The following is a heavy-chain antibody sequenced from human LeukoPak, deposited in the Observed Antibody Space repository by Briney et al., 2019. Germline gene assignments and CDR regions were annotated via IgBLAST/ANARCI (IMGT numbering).Heavy chain of an antibody. J-gene: IGHJ4*02. Sequence: PGGSLRLSCTASGFTFGDYSMNWVRQAPGKGLEWVGFIRSKAYGGTTEYAASVKGRFTISRDDSKSIAYLQMNSLKTEDKAVYYCTRVATGDYVWGSYHYFDYWGQGTLVTVSS. V-gene: IGHV3-49*04. CDR1: GFTFGDYS. D-gene: IGHD3-16*02. CDR2: IRSKAYGGTT. CDR3: TRVATGDYVWGSYHYFDY.